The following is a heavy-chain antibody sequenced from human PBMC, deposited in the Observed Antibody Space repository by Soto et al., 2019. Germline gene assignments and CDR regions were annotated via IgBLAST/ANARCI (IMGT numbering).Heavy chain of an antibody. CDR2: IYYSGST. CDR1: GGSISSGGYY. CDR3: ARGGVGYSGYDYVSY. V-gene: IGHV4-31*03. J-gene: IGHJ4*02. D-gene: IGHD5-12*01. Sequence: QVQLQESGPGLVKPSQTLSLTCTVSGGSISSGGYYWSWIRQHPGKGLQWIGYIYYSGSTYYNPSLKSRVTISVDTSKNQFSLKLSSVTAADTAVYYCARGGVGYSGYDYVSYWGQGTLVTVSS.